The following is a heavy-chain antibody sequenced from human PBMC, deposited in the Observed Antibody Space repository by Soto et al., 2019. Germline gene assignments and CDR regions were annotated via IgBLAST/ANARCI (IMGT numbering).Heavy chain of an antibody. V-gene: IGHV4-34*01. D-gene: IGHD1-1*01. CDR1: GGSFSGHY. CDR3: ARGIPVQVERRSFARSGYYYYMEV. CDR2: INHSGST. J-gene: IGHJ6*03. Sequence: PSETLSLTCAVYGGSFSGHYWSWIRQPPGKGLEWIGEINHSGSTNYNPSLKSRVTISVDTSKNQFSLNLSSVTAADTAVYYCARGIPVQVERRSFARSGYYYYMEVCGKGTTFTVPS.